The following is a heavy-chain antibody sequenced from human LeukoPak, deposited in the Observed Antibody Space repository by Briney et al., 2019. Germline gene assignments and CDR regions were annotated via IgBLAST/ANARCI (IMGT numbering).Heavy chain of an antibody. Sequence: GGSLRLSCAASGFTFSTYGMNWVRQAPGKGLEWISYLSNNDNSIRYAESVKGRFTISRDNAENSLYPQMNSLRVEDTAVYFCARQNYYDSTAYYYFDSWGQGTLVAVSS. J-gene: IGHJ4*02. V-gene: IGHV3-48*04. CDR1: GFTFSTYG. CDR2: LSNNDNSI. D-gene: IGHD3-22*01. CDR3: ARQNYYDSTAYYYFDS.